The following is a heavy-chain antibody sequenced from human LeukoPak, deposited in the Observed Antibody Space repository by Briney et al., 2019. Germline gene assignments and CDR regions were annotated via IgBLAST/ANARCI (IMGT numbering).Heavy chain of an antibody. CDR2: IYTSGST. Sequence: SETLSLTCTVSGGSISSGSYYWSWIRQPAGKGLEWIGRIYTSGSTNYNPSLKSRVTISVDTSKNQFSLKLSSVTAADTAVYYCARLFIAAAGRYFDYWGQGTLVTVSS. V-gene: IGHV4-61*02. CDR1: GGSISSGSYY. J-gene: IGHJ4*02. D-gene: IGHD6-13*01. CDR3: ARLFIAAAGRYFDY.